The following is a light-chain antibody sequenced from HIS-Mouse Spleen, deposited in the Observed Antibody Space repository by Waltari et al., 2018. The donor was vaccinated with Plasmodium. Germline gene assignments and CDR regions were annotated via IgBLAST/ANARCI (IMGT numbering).Light chain of an antibody. CDR3: QAWDSSTAV. CDR2: QDS. J-gene: IGLJ3*02. Sequence: SYELTQPPSVSVSPGQTASIPCPGDKLGDKYACWYQQKPGQSPVLVIYQDSKLPSGIPEGFSCSNSGNTATLTISGTQAMDEADYCCQAWDSSTAVFGGGTKLTVL. V-gene: IGLV3-1*01. CDR1: KLGDKY.